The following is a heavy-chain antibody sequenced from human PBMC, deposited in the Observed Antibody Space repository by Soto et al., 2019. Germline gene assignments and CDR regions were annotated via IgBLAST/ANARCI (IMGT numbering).Heavy chain of an antibody. D-gene: IGHD6-19*01. CDR3: ARVYGAVAGLYWYFDL. V-gene: IGHV3-7*01. CDR2: IKQDGSEK. Sequence: GGSLRLSCAASGFTFSSYWMSWVRQAPGKGLEWVANIKQDGSEKYYVDSVKGRFTISRDNAKNSLYLQMNSLRAEDTAVYYCARVYGAVAGLYWYFDLWGRGTLVTVSS. CDR1: GFTFSSYW. J-gene: IGHJ2*01.